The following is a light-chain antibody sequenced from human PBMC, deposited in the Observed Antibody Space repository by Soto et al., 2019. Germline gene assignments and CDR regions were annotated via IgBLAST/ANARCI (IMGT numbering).Light chain of an antibody. J-gene: IGKJ5*01. CDR2: GAS. Sequence: EIVMMQSPATLSVSPGERVTLSCRASQSVSSNLAWYQQKSGQAPRLLIYGASTRATGIPARFSGSGSGTEFTLTISSLQSEGFAIYYCQQYNNWPPVTFGQGTRLEIK. V-gene: IGKV3-15*01. CDR3: QQYNNWPPVT. CDR1: QSVSSN.